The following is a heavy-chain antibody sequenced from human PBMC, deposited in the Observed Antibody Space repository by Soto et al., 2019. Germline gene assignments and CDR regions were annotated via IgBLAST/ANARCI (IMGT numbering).Heavy chain of an antibody. J-gene: IGHJ4*02. Sequence: GGSLRLSCAVSGFTFSSYAMSWVRQAPGRGLEWVSAISGSGGSTYYADSVKGRFTISRDNSKNTLYLQMNSLRAEDTAVYYCAKWGTVTTRVLNYFDYWGQGTLVTVSS. D-gene: IGHD4-4*01. V-gene: IGHV3-23*01. CDR2: ISGSGGST. CDR3: AKWGTVTTRVLNYFDY. CDR1: GFTFSSYA.